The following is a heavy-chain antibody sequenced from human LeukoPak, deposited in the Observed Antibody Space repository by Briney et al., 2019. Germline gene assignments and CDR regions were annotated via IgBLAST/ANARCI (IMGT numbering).Heavy chain of an antibody. Sequence: SQTLSLTCTVSGDSIFSDTYYWTWIRQLPGKGLEWIGHISHSGSHYYNPSLKSRTSITLHTSKNEFSLNLNSVTGADKAVYHCARGDFEWLLLTRWGQGALTPVSS. CDR3: ARGDFEWLLLTR. J-gene: IGHJ4*02. D-gene: IGHD3-9*01. CDR1: GDSIFSDTYY. CDR2: ISHSGSH. V-gene: IGHV4-31*03.